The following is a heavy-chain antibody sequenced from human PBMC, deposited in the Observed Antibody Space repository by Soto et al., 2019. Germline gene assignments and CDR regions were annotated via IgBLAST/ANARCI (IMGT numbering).Heavy chain of an antibody. V-gene: IGHV3-73*01. CDR3: TRLGYCSNGVCYFDY. Sequence: GSLRLSCAASGFTFSDSAMHWVRQASGKGLEWVGRIRNKANTYATAYAASVKGRFTISRDDSRNTAYLQMNSLKTEDTAVYYCTRLGYCSNGVCYFDYWGPGTLVTVSS. D-gene: IGHD2-8*01. CDR1: GFTFSDSA. J-gene: IGHJ4*02. CDR2: IRNKANTYAT.